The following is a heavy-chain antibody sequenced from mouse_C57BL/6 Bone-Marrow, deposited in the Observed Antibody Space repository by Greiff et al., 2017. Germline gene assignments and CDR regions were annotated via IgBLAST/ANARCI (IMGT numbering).Heavy chain of an antibody. V-gene: IGHV5-9-1*02. CDR1: GFTFSSYA. CDR2: ISSGGDYI. CDR3: TRPCVHYAMDY. J-gene: IGHJ4*01. Sequence: EVKLMESGEGLVKPGGSLKLSCAASGFTFSSYAMSWVRQTPEKRLEWVAYISSGGDYIYYAYTVKGRFTISRDTARNTLYLQMSSLKSEDTAMYYWTRPCVHYAMDYWGQGTSVTVSS.